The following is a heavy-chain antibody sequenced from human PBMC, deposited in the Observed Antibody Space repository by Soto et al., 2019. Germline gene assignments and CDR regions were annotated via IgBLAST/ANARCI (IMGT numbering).Heavy chain of an antibody. V-gene: IGHV1-69*12. CDR3: ARGSYYYDSSGYYGYYYYYGMDV. CDR2: IIPIFGTA. J-gene: IGHJ6*02. Sequence: QVQLVQSGAEVKKPGSSVKVSCKASGGTFSSYAISWVRQAPGQGLEWMGGIIPIFGTANYAQKFQGRVTITADESTSTXXMXLXXLRSEDTAVYYCARGSYYYDSSGYYGYYYYYGMDVWGQGTTVTVSS. CDR1: GGTFSSYA. D-gene: IGHD3-22*01.